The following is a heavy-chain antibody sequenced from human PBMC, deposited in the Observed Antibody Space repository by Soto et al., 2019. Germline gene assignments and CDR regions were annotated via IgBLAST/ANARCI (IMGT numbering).Heavy chain of an antibody. D-gene: IGHD3-9*01. CDR3: ARERYYDVLTGPDS. V-gene: IGHV1-18*01. J-gene: IGHJ5*01. CDR2: ISAYSGGT. CDR1: GYTFRSYG. Sequence: ASVKVSCKASGYTFRSYGVTWVRQAPGQGLEWMGWISAYSGGTTSAQKYQDRVTMTTDTATNTAYMELRSLRSDDTAVYYCARERYYDVLTGPDSWGQGTLVPVSS.